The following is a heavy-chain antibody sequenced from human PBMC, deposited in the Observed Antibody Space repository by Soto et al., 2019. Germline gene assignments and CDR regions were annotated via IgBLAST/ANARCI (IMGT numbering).Heavy chain of an antibody. CDR3: AGDLGYCSGGSCPFDI. J-gene: IGHJ3*02. D-gene: IGHD2-15*01. V-gene: IGHV1-69*01. CDR2: IIPIFGTA. CDR1: GGTFSSYA. Sequence: QVQLVQSGAEVKKPGSSVKVSSKASGGTFSSYAISWVRQAPGQGLEWMGGIIPIFGTANYAQKFQGRVTITADESTSTAYMELSSLRSEDTAVYYCAGDLGYCSGGSCPFDIWGQGTMVTVSS.